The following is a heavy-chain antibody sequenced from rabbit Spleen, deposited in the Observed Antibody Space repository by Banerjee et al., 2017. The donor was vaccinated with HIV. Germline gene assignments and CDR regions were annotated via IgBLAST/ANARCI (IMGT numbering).Heavy chain of an antibody. D-gene: IGHD4-1*01. J-gene: IGHJ3*01. V-gene: IGHV1S45*01. CDR3: ARDLAGAIGWNFYL. CDR1: GLDFSSSYW. CDR2: IYAGSSGRT. Sequence: QEQLVEYGGDLVQPEGSLTLTCKASGLDFSSSYWICWVRQAPGKGLEWIACIYAGSSGRTDYASWAKGRFTISKTSSTTVTLQMTSLTVADTATYFCARDLAGAIGWNFYLWGQGTLVTVS.